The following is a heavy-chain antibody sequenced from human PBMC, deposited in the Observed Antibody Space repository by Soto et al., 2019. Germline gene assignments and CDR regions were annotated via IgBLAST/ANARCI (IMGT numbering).Heavy chain of an antibody. V-gene: IGHV3-15*07. CDR2: IKSKTDGGTT. D-gene: IGHD2-2*01. CDR1: GFTFSNAW. J-gene: IGHJ6*02. CDR3: TTLITTYIVVVPAASIPYYGMDF. Sequence: PGGSLRLSCAASGFTFSNAWMNWVRQAPGKGLEWVGRIKSKTDGGTTDYAAPVKGRFTISRDDSKNTLYLQMNSLKTEDTAVYYCTTLITTYIVVVPAASIPYYGMDFWGQGTTVTVAS.